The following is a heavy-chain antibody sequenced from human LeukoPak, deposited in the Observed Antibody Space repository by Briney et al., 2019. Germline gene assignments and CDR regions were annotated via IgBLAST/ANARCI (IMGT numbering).Heavy chain of an antibody. CDR1: GGTFSTYA. D-gene: IGHD1-26*01. CDR3: AREYVDSDPNWFDP. V-gene: IGHV1-69*05. J-gene: IGHJ5*02. Sequence: SVKVSCKSSGGTFSTYAISWVRQAPGQGLEWMGGIIPIFGTANYAQKFQGRVTITTDESTSTAYMELSSLRSEDTAVYYCAREYVDSDPNWFDPWGQGTLVTVSS. CDR2: IIPIFGTA.